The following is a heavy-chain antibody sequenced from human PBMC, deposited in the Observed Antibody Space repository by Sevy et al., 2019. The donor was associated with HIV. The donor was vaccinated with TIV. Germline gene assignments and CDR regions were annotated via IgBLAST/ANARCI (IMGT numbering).Heavy chain of an antibody. J-gene: IGHJ6*02. Sequence: GGSLRLSCAASGFTFSSYEMNWVRQAPGKGLEWVSYISSSGSTIYYADSVKGRFTISRDNAKNSLYLQMNSLRAEDTAVYYCARGPRNREVDYYYGMDVWGQGTTVTVSS. D-gene: IGHD1-1*01. CDR2: ISSSGSTI. CDR1: GFTFSSYE. CDR3: ARGPRNREVDYYYGMDV. V-gene: IGHV3-48*03.